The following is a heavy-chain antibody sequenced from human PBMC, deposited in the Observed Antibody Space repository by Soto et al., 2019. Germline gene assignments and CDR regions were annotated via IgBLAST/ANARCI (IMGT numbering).Heavy chain of an antibody. V-gene: IGHV3-30*18. Sequence: QVQLVESGGGVVQPGRSLRLSCAASGFTFSSYGMHWVRQAPGKGLEWVAVISYDGSNKYYADSVKGRFTISRDISKNTLYLQMNSLRAEDTAVYYCAKGDCGGDCYSFDAFDIWGQGTMVTVSS. CDR3: AKGDCGGDCYSFDAFDI. CDR1: GFTFSSYG. D-gene: IGHD2-21*02. CDR2: ISYDGSNK. J-gene: IGHJ3*02.